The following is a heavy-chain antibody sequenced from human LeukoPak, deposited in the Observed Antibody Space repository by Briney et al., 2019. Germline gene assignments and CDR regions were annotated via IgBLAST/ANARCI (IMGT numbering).Heavy chain of an antibody. CDR2: ISSSSSYI. CDR3: ARESITMVRGVFYYYYMDV. V-gene: IGHV3-21*01. Sequence: GSLRLSCAASGFTFSSYSMNWVRQAPGKGLEWVSSISSSSSYIYYADSVKGRFTISRDNAKNSLYLQMNSLRAEDTAVYYCARESITMVRGVFYYYYMDVWGKGTTVTVSS. J-gene: IGHJ6*03. D-gene: IGHD3-10*01. CDR1: GFTFSSYS.